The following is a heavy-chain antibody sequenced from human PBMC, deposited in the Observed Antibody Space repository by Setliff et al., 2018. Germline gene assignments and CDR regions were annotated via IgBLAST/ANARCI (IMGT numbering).Heavy chain of an antibody. CDR2: IWHDGTNK. J-gene: IGHJ5*02. D-gene: IGHD4-17*01. V-gene: IGHV3-33*06. CDR3: AKDPSFTDYGDYPPLWFDP. Sequence: GGSLRLSCAASGLTLINNGFHWVRQDPGKGLEGVAIIWHDGTNKYYAASVTGRFDISRDSSKNTLYLQMNSLRAEDTAVYSCAKDPSFTDYGDYPPLWFDPWGQGTLVTVSS. CDR1: GLTLINNG.